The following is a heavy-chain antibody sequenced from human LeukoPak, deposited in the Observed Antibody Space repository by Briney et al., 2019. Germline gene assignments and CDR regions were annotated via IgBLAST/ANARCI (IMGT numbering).Heavy chain of an antibody. J-gene: IGHJ4*02. CDR1: GYTLTELS. CDR3: ATIDGHYDSSGY. D-gene: IGHD3-22*01. V-gene: IGHV1-24*01. CDR2: FDPENGET. Sequence: ASVKVSCKVSGYTLTELSMHWVRQAPGKGLEWMGGFDPENGETIYAQKFQGRVTMAEDTSTDTAYMELSSLRSEDTAVYYCATIDGHYDSSGYWGQGTLVTVSS.